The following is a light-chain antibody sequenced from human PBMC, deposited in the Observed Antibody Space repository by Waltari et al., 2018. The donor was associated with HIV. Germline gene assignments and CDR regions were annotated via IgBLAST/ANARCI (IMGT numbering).Light chain of an antibody. CDR3: CSSAGFVV. CDR2: KDS. J-gene: IGLJ2*01. V-gene: IGLV3-25*03. CDR1: GLAKQY. Sequence: YELTQPPSVSVSPGQTARITCSADGLAKQYVYWYQHKPGQAPMLVIYKDSERPSGIPERFSGSKSDNVASLTISGLQAEDEADYYCCSSAGFVVFGGGTRLTV.